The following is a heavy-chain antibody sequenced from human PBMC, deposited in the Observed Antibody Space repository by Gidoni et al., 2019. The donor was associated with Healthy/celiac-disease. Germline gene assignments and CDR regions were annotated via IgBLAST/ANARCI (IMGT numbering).Heavy chain of an antibody. CDR2: IHYSGST. V-gene: IGHV4-59*01. CDR3: ASEERLGRFDP. Sequence: QVQLQESGPGLVKPSETLSLTCPVSGGSISSYYWSWIRQPPGKGLEWSGYIHYSGSTNYNPSLKSRGPISVDTSKNQFSLKLSSVTAADTAVYYCASEERLGRFDPWGQGTLVTVSS. J-gene: IGHJ5*02. D-gene: IGHD1-1*01. CDR1: GGSISSYY.